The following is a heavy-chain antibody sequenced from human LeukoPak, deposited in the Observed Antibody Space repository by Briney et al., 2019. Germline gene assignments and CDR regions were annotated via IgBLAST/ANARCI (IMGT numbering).Heavy chain of an antibody. CDR1: GFTFSSYE. V-gene: IGHV3-48*03. Sequence: GGSLRLSCAASGFTFSSYEMNWVRQAPGKGLEWASYISSSGNNIYHADSVKGRFTISRDNAKNSLYLQMNSLRAEDTAVYYCARRSSYFDYWGQGTLVTVSS. CDR2: ISSSGNNI. D-gene: IGHD5/OR15-5a*01. J-gene: IGHJ4*02. CDR3: ARRSSYFDY.